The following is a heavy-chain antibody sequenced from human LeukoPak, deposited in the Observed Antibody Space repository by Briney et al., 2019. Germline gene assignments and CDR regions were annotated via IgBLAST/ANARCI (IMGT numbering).Heavy chain of an antibody. Sequence: SETLSLTCTVSGGSISSGDYYWSWIRQPPGKGLEWIGYIYYSGSTYYNPSLKSRVTISVDTSKNQFSLKLSSVTAADTAVYYCARQASDYDILTGTQYLFDYWGQGTLVTVSS. CDR2: IYYSGST. J-gene: IGHJ4*02. CDR3: ARQASDYDILTGTQYLFDY. V-gene: IGHV4-30-4*08. CDR1: GGSISSGDYY. D-gene: IGHD3-9*01.